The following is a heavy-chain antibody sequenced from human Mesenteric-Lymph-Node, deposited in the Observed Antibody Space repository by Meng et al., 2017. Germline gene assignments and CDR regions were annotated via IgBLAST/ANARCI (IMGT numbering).Heavy chain of an antibody. V-gene: IGHV1-3*01. CDR2: INAGNGNK. D-gene: IGHD6-6*01. Sequence: VRLVYAVARVKEHAAFVKFSCNASAYTFNSDLLNRVRQVPGQGLEWMGWINAGNGNKKYSQQFQGRVTITRDTSASTAYMELSSLRSEDTAVYYCAREYSSSSEIDYWGQGTLVTVSS. CDR3: AREYSSSSEIDY. J-gene: IGHJ4*02. CDR1: AYTFNSDL.